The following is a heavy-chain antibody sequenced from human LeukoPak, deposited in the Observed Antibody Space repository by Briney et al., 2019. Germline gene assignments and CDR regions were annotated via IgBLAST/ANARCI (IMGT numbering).Heavy chain of an antibody. J-gene: IGHJ4*02. CDR2: ISASGVST. Sequence: GGFLRLSCAASGFTFSTYAMTWVRQAPGKGLEWVSGISASGVSTHYADSVKGRFTISRDNSKNTLYLQMNSLRAEDMAVYYCAKEYGPGSYYYDYWGQGTLVTVSS. D-gene: IGHD3-10*01. CDR1: GFTFSTYA. V-gene: IGHV3-23*01. CDR3: AKEYGPGSYYYDY.